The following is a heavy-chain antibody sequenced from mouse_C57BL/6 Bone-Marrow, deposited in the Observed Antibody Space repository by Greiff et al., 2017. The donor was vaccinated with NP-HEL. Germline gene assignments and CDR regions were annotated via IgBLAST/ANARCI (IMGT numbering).Heavy chain of an antibody. J-gene: IGHJ3*01. D-gene: IGHD3-2*02. V-gene: IGHV1-81*01. CDR3: ARQLRPLAY. CDR2: IYPRSGNT. Sequence: VQRVESGAELARPGASVKLSCKASGYTFTSYGISWVKQRTGQGLEWIGEIYPRSGNTYYNEKFKGKATLTADKSSSTAYMELRSLTSEDSAVYFCARQLRPLAYWGQGTLVTVSA. CDR1: GYTFTSYG.